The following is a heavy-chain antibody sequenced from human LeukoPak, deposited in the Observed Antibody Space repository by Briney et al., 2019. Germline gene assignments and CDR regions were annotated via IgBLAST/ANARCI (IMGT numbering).Heavy chain of an antibody. CDR3: AREGSGDFDY. J-gene: IGHJ4*02. CDR2: ISYSGSI. D-gene: IGHD2-15*01. V-gene: IGHV4-61*01. CDR1: GVSVTSGNYY. Sequence: SETLSLTCTVSGVSVTSGNYYWSWIRQPPGKGLEWIVYISYSGSINYNSSLKSRVTISVDTSKNQFSLKLSSVTAADTAVYYCAREGSGDFDYWGQGTLVTVSS.